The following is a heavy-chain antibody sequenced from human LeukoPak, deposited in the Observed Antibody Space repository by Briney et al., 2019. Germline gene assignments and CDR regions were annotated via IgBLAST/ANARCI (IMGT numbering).Heavy chain of an antibody. J-gene: IGHJ5*02. CDR3: ARARITMTRRGWFDP. CDR1: GGTFISYA. D-gene: IGHD3-22*01. V-gene: IGHV1-69*13. CDR2: IIPIFGTA. Sequence: GASVKVSCKASGGTFISYAISWVRQAPGQGLEWMGGIIPIFGTANYAQKFQGRVTITADESTSTVYMELSSLRSEDTAVYYCARARITMTRRGWFDPWGQGTLVTVSS.